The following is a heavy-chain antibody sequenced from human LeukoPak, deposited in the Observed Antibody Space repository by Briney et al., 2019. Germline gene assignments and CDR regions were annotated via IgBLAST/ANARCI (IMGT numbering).Heavy chain of an antibody. Sequence: SVKVSCKASGGTFSSYAISWVRQAPGQGLEWMGGIIPIFGTANFAQKFQGRVTITTDESTSTAYMELSSLRSEDTAVYYCAREGRWRYDSSGYYYSYWGQGTLVTVSS. CDR3: AREGRWRYDSSGYYYSY. V-gene: IGHV1-69*05. CDR2: IIPIFGTA. D-gene: IGHD3-22*01. J-gene: IGHJ4*02. CDR1: GGTFSSYA.